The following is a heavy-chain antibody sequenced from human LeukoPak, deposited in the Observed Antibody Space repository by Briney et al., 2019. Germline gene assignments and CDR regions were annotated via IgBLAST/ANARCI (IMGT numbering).Heavy chain of an antibody. D-gene: IGHD6-19*01. CDR1: GGSISSYY. Sequence: TPSETLSLTCTVSGGSISSYYWSWIRPPPGKGLEWIGYIYYSGSTNYNPSLKSRVTISVDTSKNQFSLKLSSVTAADTAVYYCARADYSSGWNDWFDPWGQGTLVTVSS. V-gene: IGHV4-59*01. CDR2: IYYSGST. CDR3: ARADYSSGWNDWFDP. J-gene: IGHJ5*02.